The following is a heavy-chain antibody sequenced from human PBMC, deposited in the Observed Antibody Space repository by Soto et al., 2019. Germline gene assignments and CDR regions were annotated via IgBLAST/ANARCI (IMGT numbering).Heavy chain of an antibody. Sequence: GRSLRLSCAASGFPFTRYSMNWVRPVPGKGLEWVSSTSSTTNYIYYGDSMKGRFTISRDNAKNSLYLEMNGLRAEDTAVYYCARESEDLTSNFDDWGQGTLVTVSS. CDR2: TSSTTNYI. CDR3: ARESEDLTSNFDD. V-gene: IGHV3-21*06. CDR1: GFPFTRYS. J-gene: IGHJ4*02.